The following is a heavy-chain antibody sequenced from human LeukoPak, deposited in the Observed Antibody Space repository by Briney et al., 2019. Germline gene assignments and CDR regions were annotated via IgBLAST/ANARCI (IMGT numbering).Heavy chain of an antibody. CDR3: ARRISTRRGETCSSTSCYFDY. V-gene: IGHV4-39*07. D-gene: IGHD2-2*01. Sequence: SETLSLTCTVSGGSISSSSYYWGWIRQPPGKGLEWIGSIFHSGITYYNPSLKSRITISVDTSKNQFSLRLSSVTAADTAVYYCARRISTRRGETCSSTSCYFDYWGQGTLVTVSS. J-gene: IGHJ4*02. CDR1: GGSISSSSYY. CDR2: IFHSGIT.